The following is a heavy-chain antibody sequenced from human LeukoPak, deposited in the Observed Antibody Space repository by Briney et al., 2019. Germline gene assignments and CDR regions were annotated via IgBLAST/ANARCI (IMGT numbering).Heavy chain of an antibody. CDR3: ARTGYSSSWYYFDY. CDR2: IYYSGST. Sequence: SETLSLTCTVSGGSISSSSYYWSWIRQHPGKGLEWIGYIYYSGSTYYNPSLKSRVTISVDTSKNQFSLKLSSVTAADTAVYYCARTGYSSSWYYFDYWGQGTLVTVSS. J-gene: IGHJ4*02. D-gene: IGHD6-13*01. CDR1: GGSISSSSYY. V-gene: IGHV4-31*03.